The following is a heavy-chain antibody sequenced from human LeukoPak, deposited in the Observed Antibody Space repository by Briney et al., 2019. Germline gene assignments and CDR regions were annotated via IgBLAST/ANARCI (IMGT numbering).Heavy chain of an antibody. Sequence: ASVKVSCKASRYTFTGYYFHWVRQAPGQGLEWMGWINPNSGGSNYAQKFRGRVTMTRDTSISTAYMELSSLRSEDTAVYYCARVRLYYYDSSGSLGAFDIWGQGTMVTVSS. V-gene: IGHV1-2*02. CDR3: ARVRLYYYDSSGSLGAFDI. D-gene: IGHD3-22*01. J-gene: IGHJ3*02. CDR1: RYTFTGYY. CDR2: INPNSGGS.